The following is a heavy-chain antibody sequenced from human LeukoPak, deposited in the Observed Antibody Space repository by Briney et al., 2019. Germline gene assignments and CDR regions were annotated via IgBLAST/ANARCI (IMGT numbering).Heavy chain of an antibody. Sequence: ASVKVSCKASADTFIGYYIHWVRQAPGQGLEWMGWINPNSGDTNYAQKFQVRVTMTRDTSISAAHMELSRLRSDDTAVYYCARQGSGSHRAFDMWGQGTMVTVSS. V-gene: IGHV1-2*02. CDR2: INPNSGDT. CDR1: ADTFIGYY. CDR3: ARQGSGSHRAFDM. D-gene: IGHD1-26*01. J-gene: IGHJ3*02.